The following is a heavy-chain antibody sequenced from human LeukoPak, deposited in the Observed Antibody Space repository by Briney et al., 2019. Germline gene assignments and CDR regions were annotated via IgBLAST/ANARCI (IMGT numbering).Heavy chain of an antibody. CDR1: GFTFGGYW. V-gene: IGHV3-7*03. Sequence: PGGSLRLSCAASGFTFGGYWMSWVRKAPGKGLEWVPTLDKDGGEKYYVDSVKGRFTISRDNAKNSLYLQMNSLRADDTAEYYYVKDSPPRYSGSPPAYWGQGTLVTVSS. CDR3: VKDSPPRYSGSPPAY. J-gene: IGHJ4*02. D-gene: IGHD1-26*01. CDR2: LDKDGGEK.